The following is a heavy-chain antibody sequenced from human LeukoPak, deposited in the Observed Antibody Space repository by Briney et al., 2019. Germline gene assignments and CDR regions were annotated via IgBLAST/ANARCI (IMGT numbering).Heavy chain of an antibody. V-gene: IGHV4-39*07. CDR3: ASSIVGATLPFDY. Sequence: SETLSLTCTVSGGSISSYYWGWIRQPPGKGLEWIGTIYYSGITYYNPSLKSRVTISLDTSKNQFSLKLSSVTAADTAVYYCASSIVGATLPFDYWGQGTLVTVSS. CDR2: IYYSGIT. D-gene: IGHD1-26*01. J-gene: IGHJ4*02. CDR1: GGSISSYY.